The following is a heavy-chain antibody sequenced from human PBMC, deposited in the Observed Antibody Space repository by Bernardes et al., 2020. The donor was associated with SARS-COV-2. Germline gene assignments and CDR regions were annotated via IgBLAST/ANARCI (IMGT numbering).Heavy chain of an antibody. J-gene: IGHJ5*02. D-gene: IGHD2-2*01. CDR3: ARERPPHTGYCSSTSCARRRGSAWFDP. V-gene: IGHV1-18*01. Sequence: ASVKVSCKASGYTFTSYGISWVRQAPGQGLEWMGWISAYNGNTNYAQKLQGRATMTTDTSTSTAYMELRSLRSDDTAVYYCARERPPHTGYCSSTSCARRRGSAWFDPWGQGTLVTVSS. CDR2: ISAYNGNT. CDR1: GYTFTSYG.